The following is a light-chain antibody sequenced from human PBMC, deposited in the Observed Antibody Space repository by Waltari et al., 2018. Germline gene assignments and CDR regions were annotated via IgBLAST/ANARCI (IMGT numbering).Light chain of an antibody. J-gene: IGKJ4*01. CDR2: VSS. V-gene: IGKV1-9*01. CDR1: QGIGSY. CDR3: QQLHSYPRT. Sequence: DIQLTQSPYFLSASVGDRVTITCRASQGIGSYIAWYEKKTGKATTLLIYVSSTFQNWIPSMFSGSYSVTEFTLTISSLQPEDFASYFCQQLHSYPRTFRRGTKIEI.